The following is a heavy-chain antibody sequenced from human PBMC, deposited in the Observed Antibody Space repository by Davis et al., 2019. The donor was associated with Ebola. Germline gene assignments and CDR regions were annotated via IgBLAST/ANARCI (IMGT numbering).Heavy chain of an antibody. CDR2: INTDGSTI. J-gene: IGHJ6*02. CDR1: GFTFSTYW. Sequence: HTGGSLRLSCAASGFTFSTYWIHWVRQAPGKGLEWVSRINTDGSTINYADSVKGRFTISRDNADNTVHLQMDSLRADDTAVYYCTRVTELAPGVMSGYAMDVWGQGTTVIVSS. V-gene: IGHV3-74*01. D-gene: IGHD2-2*01. CDR3: TRVTELAPGVMSGYAMDV.